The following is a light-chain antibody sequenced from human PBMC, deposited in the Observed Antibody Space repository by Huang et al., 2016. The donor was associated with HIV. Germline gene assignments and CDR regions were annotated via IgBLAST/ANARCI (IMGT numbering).Light chain of an antibody. CDR1: QSVSSY. J-gene: IGKJ5*01. Sequence: EIVLTQSPATLSLSPGERATLSCRASQSVSSYLAWYQQKPCQAPRLLIYDASNRATGSPARFSGSGSGTDFTLTISSLEPEDFAVYYCQQRSNWPSITFGQGTRLEIK. CDR3: QQRSNWPSIT. CDR2: DAS. V-gene: IGKV3-11*01.